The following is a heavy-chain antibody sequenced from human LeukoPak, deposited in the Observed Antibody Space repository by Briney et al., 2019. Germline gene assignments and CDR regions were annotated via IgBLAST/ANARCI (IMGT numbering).Heavy chain of an antibody. CDR2: FDPEDGGT. Sequence: ASVKVSCKVSGYTLTELSMHWVRQAPGKGLEWMGGFDPEDGGTVYAQKFQDRITMTEDTSTDTAYMELSSQRSEDTAVYYCVTDPRVADGDTPDFDYWGQGTLVSVSS. V-gene: IGHV1-24*01. CDR3: VTDPRVADGDTPDFDY. D-gene: IGHD5-24*01. CDR1: GYTLTELS. J-gene: IGHJ4*02.